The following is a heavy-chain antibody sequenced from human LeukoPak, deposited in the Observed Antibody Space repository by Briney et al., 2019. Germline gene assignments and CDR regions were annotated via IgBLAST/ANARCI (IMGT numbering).Heavy chain of an antibody. CDR3: ARGYSSSWYAPDAFDI. J-gene: IGHJ3*02. Sequence: GGSLRLSCAASGFTFSSYGMHWVRQAPGKGLEWVAVISYDGSNKYYADSVKGRFTISRDNSKNTLYLQMNSLRAEDTAVYYCARGYSSSWYAPDAFDIWGQGTMVTVSS. CDR1: GFTFSSYG. D-gene: IGHD6-13*01. V-gene: IGHV3-30*03. CDR2: ISYDGSNK.